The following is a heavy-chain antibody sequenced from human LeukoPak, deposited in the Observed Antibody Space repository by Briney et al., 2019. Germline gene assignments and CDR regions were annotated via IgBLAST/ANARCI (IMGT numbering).Heavy chain of an antibody. CDR2: INPNSGDT. J-gene: IGHJ4*02. D-gene: IGHD3-10*01. V-gene: IGHV1-2*02. Sequence: GASVKVSWKASTYSFIGYYMHWVRQVPGQGLEWMGWINPNSGDTNSAQKFQDRVAMTRDTSITTGYMELSGLRSDDTAVYYCARDGDTLIRGVTNLWGQGTLVTVSS. CDR3: ARDGDTLIRGVTNL. CDR1: TYSFIGYY.